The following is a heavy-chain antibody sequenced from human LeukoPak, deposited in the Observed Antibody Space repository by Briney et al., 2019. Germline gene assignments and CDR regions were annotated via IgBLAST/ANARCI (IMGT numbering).Heavy chain of an antibody. CDR1: GFTFSSYA. Sequence: GGSLRLSCAASGFTFSSYAMSWVRQAPGKGLEWVSAISGSGGSTYYADSWKGRFTISRDNSKNTLYLQMNSMRAEDTAVYYCAKGSGSYYSPYYYYYYMDVWGKGTTVTVSS. CDR3: AKGSGSYYSPYYYYYYMDV. CDR2: ISGSGGST. J-gene: IGHJ6*03. D-gene: IGHD3-10*01. V-gene: IGHV3-23*01.